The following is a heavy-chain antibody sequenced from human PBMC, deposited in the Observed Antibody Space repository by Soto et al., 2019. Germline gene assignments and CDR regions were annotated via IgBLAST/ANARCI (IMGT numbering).Heavy chain of an antibody. V-gene: IGHV4-39*01. D-gene: IGHD4-17*01. Sequence: QLQLQESGPGLVKPSETLSLTCSVSGGSISSSSYFWGWIRQPPGKGLEWIGSIYYSGSTYYNPSPKSRVTVSVDTSKNQFSLKPSSVTAADTAVYYCASHPGDFWFDPWGQGTLVTVSS. CDR2: IYYSGST. CDR3: ASHPGDFWFDP. CDR1: GGSISSSSYF. J-gene: IGHJ5*02.